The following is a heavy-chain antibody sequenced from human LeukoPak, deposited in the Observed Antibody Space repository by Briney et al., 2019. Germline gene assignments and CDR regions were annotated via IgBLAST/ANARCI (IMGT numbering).Heavy chain of an antibody. CDR3: AKDRYSGLNTIDY. Sequence: RGSLRLSCAASGFTFSSYSMNWVRQAPGKGLEWVSSISTSSSYIFYADSVKGRFTISRDNAKNSLYLQINSLRAEDTAVYYCAKDRYSGLNTIDYWGQGTLVTVSS. D-gene: IGHD6-13*01. CDR2: ISTSSSYI. CDR1: GFTFSSYS. V-gene: IGHV3-21*01. J-gene: IGHJ4*02.